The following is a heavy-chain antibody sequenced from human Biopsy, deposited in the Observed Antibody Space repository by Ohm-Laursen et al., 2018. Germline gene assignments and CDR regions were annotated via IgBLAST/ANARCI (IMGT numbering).Heavy chain of an antibody. CDR1: GFTFCSYA. CDR2: ISGNSDII. D-gene: IGHD4-17*01. V-gene: IGHV3-23*01. J-gene: IGHJ4*02. Sequence: SLRLSRTASGFTFCSYAMTWFRQAPGTGLEWVSTISGNSDIIYDTDSVKGRFTISRDNSKNTLYLQMNSLRADDTAVYYCALAAAQTVTHFDYWGQGTLVTVSS. CDR3: ALAAAQTVTHFDY.